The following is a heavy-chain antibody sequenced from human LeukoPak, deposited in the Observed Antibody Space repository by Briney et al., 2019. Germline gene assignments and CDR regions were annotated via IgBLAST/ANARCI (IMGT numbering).Heavy chain of an antibody. J-gene: IGHJ6*02. CDR1: GYTFTSYD. D-gene: IGHD1-26*01. CDR3: ARDRDGSYPGGYHYGMDV. Sequence: ASVKVSCKASGYTFTSYDINWVRQATGQGLEWMGWMNPNSGNTGYAQKFQGRVTMTRNTSVSTAYMELSSLRSEDTAVYYCARDRDGSYPGGYHYGMDVWGQGTTVTVSS. V-gene: IGHV1-8*01. CDR2: MNPNSGNT.